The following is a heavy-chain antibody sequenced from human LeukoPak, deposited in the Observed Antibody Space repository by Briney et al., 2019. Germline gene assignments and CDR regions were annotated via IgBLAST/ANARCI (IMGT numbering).Heavy chain of an antibody. Sequence: ASVKVSCKASGYTFTSYDINWVRQATGQGLEWMGWMNPNSGNTGYAQKLQGRVTMTTDTSTSTAYMELRSLRSDDTAVYYCARANLYDYVWGSYRYNWFDPWGQGTLVTVSS. D-gene: IGHD3-16*02. CDR3: ARANLYDYVWGSYRYNWFDP. CDR2: MNPNSGNT. V-gene: IGHV1-8*01. CDR1: GYTFTSYD. J-gene: IGHJ5*02.